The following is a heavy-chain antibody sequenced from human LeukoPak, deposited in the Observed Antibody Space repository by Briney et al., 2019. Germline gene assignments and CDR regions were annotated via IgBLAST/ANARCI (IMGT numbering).Heavy chain of an antibody. CDR1: GYTFTGYY. J-gene: IGHJ4*02. Sequence: ASVKVSCKASGYTFTGYYMHWVRQAPGQGLEWMGWINPNSGGTNYARKFQGRVTMTRDTSISTAYMELSRLRPDDTAVYYCARVAGDSGGYFDHWGQGTLVTVSS. D-gene: IGHD3-10*01. V-gene: IGHV1-2*02. CDR2: INPNSGGT. CDR3: ARVAGDSGGYFDH.